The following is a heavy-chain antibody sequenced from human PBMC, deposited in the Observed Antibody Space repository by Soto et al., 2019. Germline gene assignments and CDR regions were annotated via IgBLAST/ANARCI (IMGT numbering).Heavy chain of an antibody. CDR2: INPNSGRT. J-gene: IGHJ6*03. Sequence: QVQLVQSRAEVKKPGASVKVSCKASGYAFSQFYIHWMRQAPGQGLEWMGWINPNSGRTKFAQKFQGWVTMTRDTSIKTVYMELSGLKSDATAVYYCARESGGTTATLDYYYFYMDVWGKGTTVTVSS. V-gene: IGHV1-2*04. CDR1: GYAFSQFY. D-gene: IGHD4-17*01. CDR3: ARESGGTTATLDYYYFYMDV.